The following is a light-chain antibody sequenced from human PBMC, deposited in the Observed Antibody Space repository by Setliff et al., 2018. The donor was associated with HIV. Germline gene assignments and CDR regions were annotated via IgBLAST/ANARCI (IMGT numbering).Light chain of an antibody. V-gene: IGLV2-14*01. CDR3: CSNTGSNTYV. Sequence: QSVLAQPASVSGSPGQSIIISCTGTSSDVGGYNYVSWCQQHPGKAPKLIIYEVTNRPSGVSDRFSGSKSVNTASLTISGLQTEDEADYYCCSNTGSNTYVFGTGTKATVL. CDR1: SSDVGGYNY. CDR2: EVT. J-gene: IGLJ1*01.